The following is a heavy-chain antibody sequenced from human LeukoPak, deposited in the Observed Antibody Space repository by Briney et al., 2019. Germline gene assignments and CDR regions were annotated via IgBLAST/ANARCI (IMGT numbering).Heavy chain of an antibody. J-gene: IGHJ3*02. CDR3: ARNYHGSGSTAFDI. D-gene: IGHD3-10*01. V-gene: IGHV3-20*01. Sequence: SLSLSCAASGLTPDDYGMSWVRQSAAHGMGWVSGINGNGGSTGYGDSMKGRFTISRDNAKNSLYLQMNSLRVEDTALYHCARNYHGSGSTAFDIWGQGTMVTVSS. CDR2: INGNGGST. CDR1: GLTPDDYG.